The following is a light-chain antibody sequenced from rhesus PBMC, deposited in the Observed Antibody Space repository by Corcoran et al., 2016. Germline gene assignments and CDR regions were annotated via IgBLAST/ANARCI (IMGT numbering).Light chain of an antibody. CDR1: ENVNNY. CDR3: QHNYGTPFT. Sequence: DIQMTQSPSSLSASVGDRVTITCRTSENVNNYLNWYQQKPGKAPKLLIYKASTLQSGVPSRFSGSGSGTDYTFTISSLQSEDVATYYCQHNYGTPFTFGPGTKRDIK. CDR2: KAS. V-gene: IGKV1-74*01. J-gene: IGKJ3*01.